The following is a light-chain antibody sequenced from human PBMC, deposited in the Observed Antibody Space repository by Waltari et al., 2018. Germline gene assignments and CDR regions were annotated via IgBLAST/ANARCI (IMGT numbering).Light chain of an antibody. Sequence: EVVLTQSPGTLSLSPGERATLSCRASQSIGRTLTWYQQKPGQSPGLLMYGASIRAAGIPDRFSGSGSGTDFILTITRLEPEDFAVYYCQNYERLPVTFGQGTKVEIK. V-gene: IGKV3-20*01. CDR2: GAS. CDR3: QNYERLPVT. CDR1: QSIGRT. J-gene: IGKJ1*01.